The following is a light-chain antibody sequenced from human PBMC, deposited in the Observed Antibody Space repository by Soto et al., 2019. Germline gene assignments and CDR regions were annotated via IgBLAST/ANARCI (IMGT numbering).Light chain of an antibody. CDR3: RQYGRSPQPNT. CDR2: GAS. J-gene: IGKJ5*01. CDR1: QSVSSIY. Sequence: EIVLTQSPGTLSLSPGERATLSCRASQSVSSIYLAWYQQKPGQAPRLLIYGASSRATCIPDRFSGSESGTDFTLTISRLEPEDFAVDYCRQYGRSPQPNTCGQGPRLEIK. V-gene: IGKV3-20*01.